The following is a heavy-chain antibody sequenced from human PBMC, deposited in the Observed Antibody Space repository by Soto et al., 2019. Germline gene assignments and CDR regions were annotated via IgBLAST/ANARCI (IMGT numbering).Heavy chain of an antibody. CDR3: ASQYYYDSSGYYDAFDI. V-gene: IGHV1-18*01. J-gene: IGHJ3*02. Sequence: ASVKVSCKASGYTFTSYGISWVRQAPGQGLEWMGWISAYNGNTNYAQKLQGRVTMTTDTSTSTAYMELRSLRSYDTAVYYCASQYYYDSSGYYDAFDIWGQGTMVTVSS. D-gene: IGHD3-22*01. CDR1: GYTFTSYG. CDR2: ISAYNGNT.